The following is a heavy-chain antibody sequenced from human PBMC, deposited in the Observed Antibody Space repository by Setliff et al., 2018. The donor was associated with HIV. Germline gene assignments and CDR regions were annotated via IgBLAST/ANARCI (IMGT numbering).Heavy chain of an antibody. CDR3: ARRRGQKATGWYYFDF. J-gene: IGHJ4*02. CDR2: IYNSGYS. Sequence: PSETLSLTCKVSGASISSYYWSWVRQPPGKGLEWIGYIYNSGYSNSKPSLKSRVTMSLDTSKNQFSLALTSVTATDTAVYYCARRRGQKATGWYYFDFWGQGALVTVS. D-gene: IGHD6-19*01. CDR1: GASISSYY. V-gene: IGHV4-59*08.